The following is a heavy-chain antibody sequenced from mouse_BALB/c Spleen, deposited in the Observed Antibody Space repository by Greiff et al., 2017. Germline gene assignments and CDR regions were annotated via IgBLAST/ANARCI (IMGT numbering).Heavy chain of an antibody. CDR3: ARQRDYYGSSYHYAMDY. Sequence: EVQLQESGGDLVKPGGSLKLSCAASGFTFSSYGMSWVRQTPDKRLEWVATISSGGSYTYYPDSVKGRFTISRDNAKNTLYLQMSSLKSEDTAMYYCARQRDYYGSSYHYAMDYWGQGTSVTVSS. CDR1: GFTFSSYG. CDR2: ISSGGSYT. D-gene: IGHD1-1*01. J-gene: IGHJ4*01. V-gene: IGHV5-6*01.